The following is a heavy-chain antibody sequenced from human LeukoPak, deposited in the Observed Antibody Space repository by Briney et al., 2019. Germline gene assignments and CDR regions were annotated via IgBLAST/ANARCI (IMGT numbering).Heavy chain of an antibody. CDR1: GYTFTGYY. Sequence: GASVKVSCKASGYTFTGYYMHWVRQAPGQGLEWMGWINPNSGGTNNAQKFQGRVTMTRDTSISTAYMELSRLRSDDTAVYYCARDREGSTGTTGSWGQGTLVTVSS. CDR2: INPNSGGT. D-gene: IGHD1-7*01. CDR3: ARDREGSTGTTGS. J-gene: IGHJ4*02. V-gene: IGHV1-2*02.